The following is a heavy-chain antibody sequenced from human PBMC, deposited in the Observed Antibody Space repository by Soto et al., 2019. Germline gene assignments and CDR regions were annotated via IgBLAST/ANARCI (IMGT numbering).Heavy chain of an antibody. V-gene: IGHV3-30-3*01. CDR3: ARDYFDIVVVVAATSWFY. D-gene: IGHD2-15*01. CDR2: ISYDGSNK. Sequence: SLRLSCAASGFTFSSYAMHWVRQAPGKGLEWVAVISYDGSNKYYADSVKGRFTISRDNSKNTLYLQMNSLRAEDTAVYYCARDYFDIVVVVAATSWFYWGQGTLVTVSS. CDR1: GFTFSSYA. J-gene: IGHJ4*02.